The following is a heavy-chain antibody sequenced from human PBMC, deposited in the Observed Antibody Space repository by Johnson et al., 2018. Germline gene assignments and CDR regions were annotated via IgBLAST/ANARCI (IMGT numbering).Heavy chain of an antibody. CDR2: IKSKAYGGTT. Sequence: VQLVQSGGGLVQPGRSLRLSCTASGFTFGDYAMSWFRQAPGKGLEWVGFIKSKAYGGTTEYAAYVKGRFTISRDDSKSIVYLQMNSLNAEDTAVYYCTRGGYSYAHWGQGILVIVSS. J-gene: IGHJ4*02. CDR1: GFTFGDYA. CDR3: TRGGYSYAH. D-gene: IGHD5-18*01. V-gene: IGHV3-49*03.